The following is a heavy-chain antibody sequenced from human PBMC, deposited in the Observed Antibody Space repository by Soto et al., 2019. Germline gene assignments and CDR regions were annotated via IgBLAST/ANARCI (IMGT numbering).Heavy chain of an antibody. D-gene: IGHD3-22*01. CDR3: AKDDREARKVVVNFIHGS. Sequence: EVQLLESGGDQVQPGGSLRLSCAASGFTFDTYGMSWVRQAPGKGLQWVSLINSAGSSTFYADSVKGRFTVSRDNSKNTLYLQMNRLRVEDTAVYYCAKDDREARKVVVNFIHGSWGRGTLVTVSS. V-gene: IGHV3-23*03. CDR1: GFTFDTYG. J-gene: IGHJ5*02. CDR2: INSAGSST.